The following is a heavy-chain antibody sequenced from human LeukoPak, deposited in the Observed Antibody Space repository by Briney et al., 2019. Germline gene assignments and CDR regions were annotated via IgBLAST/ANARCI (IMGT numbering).Heavy chain of an antibody. V-gene: IGHV3-23*01. J-gene: IGHJ4*02. CDR2: ISDSGGRT. CDR3: AKRGVVIRVILVGFHKEAYYFDS. Sequence: GGSLRLSCAVSGITLSNYGMSWVRQAPGKGLEWAAGISDSGGRTNYADSVKGRFTISRDNPKNTLFLQMNSLRAEDTAVYFCAKRGVVIRVILVGFHKEAYYFDSWGQGALVTVSS. D-gene: IGHD3-22*01. CDR1: GITLSNYG.